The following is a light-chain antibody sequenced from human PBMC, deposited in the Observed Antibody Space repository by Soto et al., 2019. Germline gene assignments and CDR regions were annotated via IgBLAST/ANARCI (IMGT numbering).Light chain of an antibody. V-gene: IGLV2-14*01. CDR2: DVS. J-gene: IGLJ1*01. CDR1: SSDVGGYNY. CDR3: SSYTSSSPFYV. Sequence: QSGLTQRGAGSGCRGRWITNSCPGTSSDVGGYNYVSWYQQHPGKAPKLMIYDVSNRPSGVSNRFSGSKSGNTASLTISGLQAEEEADYYCSSYTSSSPFYVFGTGTRSPS.